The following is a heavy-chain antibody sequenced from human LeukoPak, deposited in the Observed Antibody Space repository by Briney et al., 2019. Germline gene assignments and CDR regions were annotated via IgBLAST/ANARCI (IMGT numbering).Heavy chain of an antibody. J-gene: IGHJ4*02. Sequence: QPGGSLRLSCAASGFTFSSYGVHWVRQAPGKGLEWVAVISYDGSNKYYADSVKGRFTISRDNSKNTLYLQMNSLRAEDTAVYYCAKDGYNQGFDYWGQGTLVTVSS. V-gene: IGHV3-30*18. D-gene: IGHD5-24*01. CDR3: AKDGYNQGFDY. CDR1: GFTFSSYG. CDR2: ISYDGSNK.